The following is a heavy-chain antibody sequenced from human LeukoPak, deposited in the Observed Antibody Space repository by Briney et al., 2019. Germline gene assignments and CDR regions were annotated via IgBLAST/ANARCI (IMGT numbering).Heavy chain of an antibody. V-gene: IGHV3-21*03. CDR2: ISSSISYI. CDR3: ARDPGIAAVSDY. Sequence: GGSLRLSCAASGVTFSSYSMNWGRQAPGKGLERVSSISSSISYIYYADSVKGRFAISRANAKNSLYLQMNNLRAETTPGYSFARDPGIAAVSDYWGQGPLVTVSS. CDR1: GVTFSSYS. D-gene: IGHD6-13*01. J-gene: IGHJ4*02.